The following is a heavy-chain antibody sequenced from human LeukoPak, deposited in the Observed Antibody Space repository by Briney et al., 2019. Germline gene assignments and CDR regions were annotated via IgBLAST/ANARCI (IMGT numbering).Heavy chain of an antibody. D-gene: IGHD1-26*01. Sequence: AGGSLRLSCAASGFTSSSYWMSWVRQAPGKGLEWVANINKDGGEKYYVDSVKGRFTISRDNAKNSLYLQMNSLRDEDTAVYYCASSGSYRFDYWGQGTLVTVSS. J-gene: IGHJ4*02. V-gene: IGHV3-7*01. CDR2: INKDGGEK. CDR3: ASSGSYRFDY. CDR1: GFTSSSYW.